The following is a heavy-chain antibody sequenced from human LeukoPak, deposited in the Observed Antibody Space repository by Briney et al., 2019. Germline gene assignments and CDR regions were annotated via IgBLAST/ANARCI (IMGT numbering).Heavy chain of an antibody. CDR1: GFTFDDNA. D-gene: IGHD5-12*01. V-gene: IGHV3-23*01. CDR3: AKDQIVATGGAFDI. Sequence: GGSLRLSCLVSGFTFDDNAMHWVRQAPGKGLEWVSAISGSGGSTYYADSVKGRFTISRDNSKNTLYLQMNSLRAEDTAVYYCAKDQIVATGGAFDIWGQGTMVTVSS. CDR2: ISGSGGST. J-gene: IGHJ3*02.